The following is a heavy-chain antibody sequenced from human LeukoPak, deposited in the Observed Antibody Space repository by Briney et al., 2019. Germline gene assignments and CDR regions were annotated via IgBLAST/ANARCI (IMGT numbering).Heavy chain of an antibody. CDR3: ARDPTSVTKGFDI. CDR1: DASFSSHY. V-gene: IGHV4-59*11. D-gene: IGHD4-17*01. Sequence: PSETLSLTCIVSDASFSSHYWTWIRQPPGKGLEWIGYISYTGSTNYNPSLKSRVTISVDTSKNQFSLKLSSVTAADTAVYYCARDPTSVTKGFDIWGRGTMVTVSS. CDR2: ISYTGST. J-gene: IGHJ3*02.